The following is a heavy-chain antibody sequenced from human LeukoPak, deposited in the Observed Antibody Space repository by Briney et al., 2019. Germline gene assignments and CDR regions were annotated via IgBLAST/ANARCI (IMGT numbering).Heavy chain of an antibody. CDR2: IYYSGST. CDR1: GGSLSSFY. Sequence: SETLSLTCTVSGGSLSSFYWSWIRQPPGKGLEWIGYIYYSGSTNYNPSLKSRVTISVDASKNQFSLKLSSVTAADTAVYYCARGRAAAGTFDYWGQGTLVTVSS. J-gene: IGHJ4*02. V-gene: IGHV4-59*01. CDR3: ARGRAAAGTFDY. D-gene: IGHD6-13*01.